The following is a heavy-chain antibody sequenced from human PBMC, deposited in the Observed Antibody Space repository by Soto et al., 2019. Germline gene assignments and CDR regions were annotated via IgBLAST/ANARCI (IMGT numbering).Heavy chain of an antibody. Sequence: PSETLSLTCAVSGGSISSSNWWSWVRQPPGKGLEWIGEIYHSGSTNYNPSLKSRVTISVGKSKNQFSLKLSSVTAADTAVYYCARVDAGTYYYYGMDVWGQGTTVTVSS. CDR2: IYHSGST. D-gene: IGHD6-13*01. CDR1: GGSISSSNW. J-gene: IGHJ6*02. V-gene: IGHV4-4*02. CDR3: ARVDAGTYYYYGMDV.